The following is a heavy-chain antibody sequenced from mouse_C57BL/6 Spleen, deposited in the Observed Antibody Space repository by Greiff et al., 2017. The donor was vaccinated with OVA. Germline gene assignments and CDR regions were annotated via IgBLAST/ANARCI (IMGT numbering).Heavy chain of an antibody. CDR3: AREEAPGYFDY. V-gene: IGHV1-80*01. CDR1: GYAFSSYW. J-gene: IGHJ2*01. Sequence: VQLQQSGAELVKPGASVKISCKASGYAFSSYWMNWVKQRPGKGLEWIGQIYPGDGDTNYNGKFKGKATLTADKSSSTAYMQLSSLTSEDSAVYFCAREEAPGYFDYWGQGTTLTVSS. D-gene: IGHD3-2*02. CDR2: IYPGDGDT.